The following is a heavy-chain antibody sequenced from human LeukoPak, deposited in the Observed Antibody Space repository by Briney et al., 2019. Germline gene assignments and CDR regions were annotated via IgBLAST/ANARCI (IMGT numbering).Heavy chain of an antibody. CDR3: AALRDGYNLGAFDI. J-gene: IGHJ3*02. CDR2: IVVGSGNT. Sequence: SVKVSCKASRFTFTSSAMQWVRQARGQRLEWIGWIVVGSGNTNYAQKFQERVTITRDMSTSTAYMELSSLRSEDTAVYYCAALRDGYNLGAFDIWGQGTLVTVSS. V-gene: IGHV1-58*02. D-gene: IGHD5-24*01. CDR1: RFTFTSSA.